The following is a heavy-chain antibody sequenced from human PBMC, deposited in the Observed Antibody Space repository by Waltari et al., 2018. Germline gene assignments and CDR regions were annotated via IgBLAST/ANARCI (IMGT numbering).Heavy chain of an antibody. J-gene: IGHJ5*02. CDR1: GFSLSAHW. V-gene: IGHV3-7*03. CDR2: IKCDVGVA. Sequence: EAQLMESGGGLVQPGGSLRLSCAASGFSLSAHWMNWVSRAPGKGLEGVANIKCDVGVAWDAGSMGGRFIISRDDAKNSVVLQRSSSTADDTATYDCARGSASYVRFWDLWGLGTVVTVSS. CDR3: ARGSASYVRFWDL. D-gene: IGHD3-10*02.